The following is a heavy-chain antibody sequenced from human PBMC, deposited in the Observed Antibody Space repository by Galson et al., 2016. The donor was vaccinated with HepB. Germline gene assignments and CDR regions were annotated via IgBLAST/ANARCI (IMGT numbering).Heavy chain of an antibody. V-gene: IGHV4-31*03. CDR3: VRTTVTTLVFDS. Sequence: TLSLICTVSGGSISSGGYYWSWIRQHPGKGLEWIGYIYYSGSTYYNPSLKSRVTISVDTSKNQFSLKLSSVTAADTAVYYCVRTTVTTLVFDSWGQGFLVTVSS. D-gene: IGHD4-17*01. CDR1: GGSISSGGYY. J-gene: IGHJ4*02. CDR2: IYYSGST.